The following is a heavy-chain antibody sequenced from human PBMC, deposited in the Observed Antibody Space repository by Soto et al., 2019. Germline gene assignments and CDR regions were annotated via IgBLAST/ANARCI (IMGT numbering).Heavy chain of an antibody. CDR1: GGTFSSYA. CDR2: IIPIFGTA. V-gene: IGHV1-69*12. CDR3: ARVCIAAAAPLGGGYYFDY. Sequence: QVQLVQSGAEVKKPGSSVKVSCKASGGTFSSYAISWVRQAPGQGLEWMGGIIPIFGTANYAQKFQGRVTITADESTSTAYMELSSLRSEDTAVYYCARVCIAAAAPLGGGYYFDYWGQGTLVTVSS. D-gene: IGHD6-13*01. J-gene: IGHJ4*02.